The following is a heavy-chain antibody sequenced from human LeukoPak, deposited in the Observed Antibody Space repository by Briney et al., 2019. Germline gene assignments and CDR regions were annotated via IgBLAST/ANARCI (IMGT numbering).Heavy chain of an antibody. CDR3: AKRGINWGNAFDI. CDR2: IKQDGSEK. D-gene: IGHD7-27*01. V-gene: IGHV3-7*01. Sequence: TGGSLRLSCAAPGFTFSSYWMSWVRQAPGKGLEWVANIKQDGSEKYYMDSVKGRFTISRDNAKNSLYLQMNSLRAEDTAVYYCAKRGINWGNAFDIWGQGTMVTVSS. CDR1: GFTFSSYW. J-gene: IGHJ3*02.